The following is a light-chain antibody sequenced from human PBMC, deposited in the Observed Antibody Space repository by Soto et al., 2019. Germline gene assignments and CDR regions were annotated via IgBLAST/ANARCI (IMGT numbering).Light chain of an antibody. CDR1: QSLLHSNGNIY. CDR3: MQAIQAPRT. CDR2: LGS. Sequence: IVLTQSPLSLPVTPGEPASISCRSSQSLLHSNGNIYLDWYLQKPGQSPQLLIYLGSIRAFGVPDRFSGSGSGTDFTLKITSVEAEDVGVYYCMQAIQAPRTFGLGTKVEIK. J-gene: IGKJ1*01. V-gene: IGKV2-28*01.